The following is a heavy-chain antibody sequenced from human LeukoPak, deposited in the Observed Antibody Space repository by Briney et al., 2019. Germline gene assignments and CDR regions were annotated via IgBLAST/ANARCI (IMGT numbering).Heavy chain of an antibody. D-gene: IGHD3-9*01. Sequence: GGSLRLSCAASGFTFSSYGMHWVRQAPGKGLEWVAVISYDGSNKYYADSVKGRFTISRDNSKNTLYLQMNSLRAEDTAVYYCAKEAAHDYDILTGYPIGPFDYWGQGTLVTVSS. CDR1: GFTFSSYG. CDR2: ISYDGSNK. J-gene: IGHJ4*02. V-gene: IGHV3-30*18. CDR3: AKEAAHDYDILTGYPIGPFDY.